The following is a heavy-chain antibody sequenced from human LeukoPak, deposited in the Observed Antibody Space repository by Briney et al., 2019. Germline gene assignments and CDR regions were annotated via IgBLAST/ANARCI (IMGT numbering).Heavy chain of an antibody. V-gene: IGHV4-59*01. D-gene: IGHD1-26*01. CDR1: GVSISSFY. Sequence: SETLSLTCTVCGVSISSFYWSWIRQPPGKGLEWIGYIYYSGSTNYNPSLKSRVTISVDTSKNQFSQKLSSVTAADTAVYYCARQESVGATIDYWGQGTLVTVSS. CDR2: IYYSGST. J-gene: IGHJ4*02. CDR3: ARQESVGATIDY.